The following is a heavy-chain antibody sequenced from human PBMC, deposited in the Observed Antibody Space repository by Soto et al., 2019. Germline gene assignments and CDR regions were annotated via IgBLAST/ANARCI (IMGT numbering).Heavy chain of an antibody. CDR2: IYSDGTT. Sequence: GGSLRLSCASSWISVVTNYLTWVRQAPGKGLEWVSFIYSDGTTYYADSVKGRFTISRDTSNNTLYLQMNSLRAEDTAVYYCARGASSFDNWGQGTLVTVSS. CDR1: WISVVTNY. V-gene: IGHV3-53*01. CDR3: ARGASSFDN. J-gene: IGHJ4*02.